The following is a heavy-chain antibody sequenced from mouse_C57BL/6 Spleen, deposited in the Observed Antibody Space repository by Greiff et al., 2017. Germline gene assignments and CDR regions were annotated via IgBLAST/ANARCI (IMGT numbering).Heavy chain of an antibody. Sequence: QDQLKQQGAERVKTGASVKMSCKASGYTFTSYWITWVKQRPGQGLEWIGEIYPGSGSTNYNELFKSQATLTVYTSCSTAYMQIRSLKDEDSAVYYCARGEIDYWGKGTTLTVSS. CDR2: IYPGSGST. V-gene: IGHV1-55*01. CDR3: ARGEIDY. J-gene: IGHJ2*01. CDR1: GYTFTSYW.